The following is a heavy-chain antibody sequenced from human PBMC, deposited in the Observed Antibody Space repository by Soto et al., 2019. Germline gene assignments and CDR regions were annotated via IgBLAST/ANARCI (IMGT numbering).Heavy chain of an antibody. V-gene: IGHV3-23*01. CDR3: AKAQSAYSYGFYDY. D-gene: IGHD5-18*01. J-gene: IGHJ4*02. CDR1: GFSFSNYADYA. Sequence: DVQLLESGGGLVQPGGSLRLSCAASGFSFSNYADYAMSWVRQAPGKGLEWVSVISGPGDSKYYPDSVKGHFTISRDNSNNTLYLQMNSLRAEDTAVYYCAKAQSAYSYGFYDYWGQGTLVTVSS. CDR2: ISGPGDSK.